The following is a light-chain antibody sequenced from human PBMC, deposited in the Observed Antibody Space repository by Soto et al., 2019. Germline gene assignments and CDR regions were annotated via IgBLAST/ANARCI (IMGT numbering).Light chain of an antibody. CDR2: EVS. J-gene: IGLJ1*01. CDR3: SSYSISTAYL. V-gene: IGLV2-14*01. Sequence: QSALTQPASVSGSAGQSITISCTGTDSDIGDYDYVSWYQLHPGKAPNLVLFEVSNRPSGVSYRFSGSKSGNTASLTISGLQAEDEADYFCSSYSISTAYLFGTGTKVTVL. CDR1: DSDIGDYDY.